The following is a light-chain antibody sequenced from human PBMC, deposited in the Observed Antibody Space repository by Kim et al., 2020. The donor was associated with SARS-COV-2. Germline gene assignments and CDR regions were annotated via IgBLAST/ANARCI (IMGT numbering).Light chain of an antibody. V-gene: IGLV1-40*01. CDR2: GNS. CDR3: QSYDSSLSAVV. CDR1: SSNIGAGYD. Sequence: QRVTSSCTGSSSNIGAGYDVHWYQQLPGPAPKLLIYGNSNRPSGVPDRFSGSKSGTSASLAITGLQAEDEADYYCQSYDSSLSAVVFGGGTQLTVL. J-gene: IGLJ2*01.